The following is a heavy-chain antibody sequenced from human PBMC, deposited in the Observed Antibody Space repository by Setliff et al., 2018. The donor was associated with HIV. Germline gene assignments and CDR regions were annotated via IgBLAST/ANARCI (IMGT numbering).Heavy chain of an antibody. CDR2: ISGGDTI. D-gene: IGHD3-10*01. CDR3: ARHGRFGRRFFDS. Sequence: LSLTCNVSGASISSYYWSWVRQAPGKGLEWISYISGGDTIEYAESVRGRFTISRDNPKKSLFLQMNGLRVDDTAIYYCARHGRFGRRFFDSWGQGTLVTVSS. V-gene: IGHV3-11*01. J-gene: IGHJ4*02. CDR1: GASISSYY.